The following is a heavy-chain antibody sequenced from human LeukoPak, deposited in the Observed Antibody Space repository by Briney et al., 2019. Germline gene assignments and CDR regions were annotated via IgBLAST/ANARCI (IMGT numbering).Heavy chain of an antibody. CDR3: ARAQTYGHWYFDL. CDR2: IYPRDGST. CDR1: GYSFTSNY. Sequence: ASVKVSCKASGYSFTSNYIHWVRQAPGQGLEWMGMIYPRDGSTSYAQKFQGRVTVTRDTSTSTVHMELSSLRSEDTAVYYCARAQTYGHWYFDLWGRGTLVTVSS. J-gene: IGHJ2*01. D-gene: IGHD3-10*01. V-gene: IGHV1-46*01.